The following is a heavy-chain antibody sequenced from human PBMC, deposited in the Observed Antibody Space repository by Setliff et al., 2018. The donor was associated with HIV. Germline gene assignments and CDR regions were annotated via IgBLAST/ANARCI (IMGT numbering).Heavy chain of an antibody. CDR1: GGSISSGNYY. V-gene: IGHV4-61*01. CDR2: IYYSGST. D-gene: IGHD3-16*02. J-gene: IGHJ4*02. CDR3: AGVWSVGGVIVGPFDY. Sequence: SETLSLTCTVSGGSISSGNYYWNWIRQHPGKGLEWIGYIYYSGSTSYNPSLKRRVTISVDTSKNQFSLKLSSVTAPDTAVYYCAGVWSVGGVIVGPFDYWGQGTLVTVSS.